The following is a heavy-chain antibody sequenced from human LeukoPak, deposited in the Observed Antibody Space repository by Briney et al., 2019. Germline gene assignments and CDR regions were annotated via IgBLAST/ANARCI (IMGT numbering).Heavy chain of an antibody. Sequence: SETLSLTCTVSGGSISSYYWSWIRLPPGKGLEWIGFLDYSGSPNYNPSFKSRLTVSVDTSKNQFSLKLRSVTAADTAVYYCARHGDSWTFDYWGQGTLVTVS. CDR2: LDYSGSP. J-gene: IGHJ4*02. V-gene: IGHV4-59*08. CDR3: ARHGDSWTFDY. CDR1: GGSISSYY. D-gene: IGHD6-13*01.